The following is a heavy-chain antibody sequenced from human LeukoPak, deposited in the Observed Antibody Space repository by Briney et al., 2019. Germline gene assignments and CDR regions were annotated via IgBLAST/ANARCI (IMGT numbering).Heavy chain of an antibody. CDR1: GGTFSSYA. Sequence: SVKVSCKASGGTFSSYAISWVRQAPGQGLEWMGRIIPIFGIANYAQKFQGRVTITADKSTSTAYMELSGLRSEDTAVYYCAREDPTVMFDDWGQGTLVTVSS. CDR3: AREDPTVMFDD. D-gene: IGHD1-1*01. V-gene: IGHV1-69*04. J-gene: IGHJ4*02. CDR2: IIPIFGIA.